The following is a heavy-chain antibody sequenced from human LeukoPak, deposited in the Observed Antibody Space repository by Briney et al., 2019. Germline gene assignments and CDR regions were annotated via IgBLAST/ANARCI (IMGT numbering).Heavy chain of an antibody. CDR2: INHSGST. D-gene: IGHD3-9*01. CDR1: GGSFSGYY. J-gene: IGHJ4*02. CDR3: ARWGYDILTGLTFDY. V-gene: IGHV4-34*01. Sequence: PSETLSLTCAVYGGSFSGYYWCWIRQPPGKGLEWIGEINHSGSTNYNPSLKSRVTISVDTSKNQFSLKLSSVTAADTAVYYCARWGYDILTGLTFDYWGQGTLVTVSS.